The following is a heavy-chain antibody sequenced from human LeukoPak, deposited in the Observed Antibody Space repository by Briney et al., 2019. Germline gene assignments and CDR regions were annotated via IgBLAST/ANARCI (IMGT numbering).Heavy chain of an antibody. V-gene: IGHV3-23*01. CDR3: AGGVVVVAATPGFDP. D-gene: IGHD2-15*01. Sequence: GGSLRLSCAASGFTFSIYAMSWVRQAPGKGLEWVSGISGSGGSTYYADSVKGRFTISRDNAKNSLYLQMNSLRAEDTAVYYCAGGVVVVAATPGFDPWGQGTLVTVSS. CDR1: GFTFSIYA. CDR2: ISGSGGST. J-gene: IGHJ5*02.